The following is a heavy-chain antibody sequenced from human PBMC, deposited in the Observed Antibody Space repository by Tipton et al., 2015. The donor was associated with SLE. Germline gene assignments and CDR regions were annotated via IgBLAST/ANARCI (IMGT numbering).Heavy chain of an antibody. Sequence: QLVQSGAEVKKPGASVKVSCKASGYTFTSYGISWVRQAPGQGLEWMGWISAYNGDTNYAQKLQGRVTMTTDTSTSTACMELRSLRSDDTAVYYCARDRAPSPVAGFPFDIWGQGTMVTVSS. CDR2: ISAYNGDT. D-gene: IGHD6-19*01. CDR1: GYTFTSYG. V-gene: IGHV1-18*01. J-gene: IGHJ3*02. CDR3: ARDRAPSPVAGFPFDI.